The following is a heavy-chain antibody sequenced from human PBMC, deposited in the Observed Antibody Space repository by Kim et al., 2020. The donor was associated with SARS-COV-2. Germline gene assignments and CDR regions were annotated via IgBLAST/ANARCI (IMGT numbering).Heavy chain of an antibody. CDR3: AKAGVVVAAFDI. J-gene: IGHJ3*02. V-gene: IGHV3-23*01. D-gene: IGHD2-15*01. Sequence: YYADSVKSRFTISRDNSKNTLYLQMNSLRAEDTAVYYCAKAGVVVAAFDIWGQGTMVTVSS.